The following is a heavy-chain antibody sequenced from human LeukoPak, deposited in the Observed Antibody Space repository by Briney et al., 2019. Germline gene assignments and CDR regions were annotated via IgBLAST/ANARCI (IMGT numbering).Heavy chain of an antibody. J-gene: IGHJ6*03. V-gene: IGHV4-34*01. CDR3: ARGGKLAYYYYYYYMDV. D-gene: IGHD3-10*01. Sequence: SETLSLTCAVYGGSFSGYYWSWIRQPPGEGLEWIGEINHSGSTNYNPSLKSRVTISVDTSKNQFSLKLSSVTAADTAVYYCARGGKLAYYYYYYYMDVWGKGTTVTVSS. CDR2: INHSGST. CDR1: GGSFSGYY.